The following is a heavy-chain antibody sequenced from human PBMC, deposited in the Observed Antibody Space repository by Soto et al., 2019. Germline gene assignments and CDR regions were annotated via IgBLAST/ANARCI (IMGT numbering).Heavy chain of an antibody. D-gene: IGHD3-10*01. CDR1: GFTVSSNN. CDR2: IYSGGST. CDR3: ARDRNGVYGMDV. J-gene: IGHJ6*02. V-gene: IGHV3-53*01. Sequence: GGSLRLSCAASGFTVSSNNISWVRQAPGKGLEWVSVIYSGGSTYYADSVKGRFTISGDNSKNTLYLQMNSLRAEDTAVYYCARDRNGVYGMDVWGQGTTVTVSS.